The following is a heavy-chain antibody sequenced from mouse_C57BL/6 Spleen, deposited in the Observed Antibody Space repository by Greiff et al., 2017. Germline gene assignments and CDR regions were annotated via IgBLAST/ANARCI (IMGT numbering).Heavy chain of an antibody. Sequence: VQLQQSGAELARPGASVKLSCKASGYTFTSYGISWVKQRTGQGLEWIGEIYPRSGNTYYNEKFKGKATLTADKSSSTAYMELRSLTSEDSAVYFCARSYYGSSHWYVDVWGTGTTVTVSS. CDR3: ARSYYGSSHWYVDV. J-gene: IGHJ1*03. CDR1: GYTFTSYG. CDR2: IYPRSGNT. V-gene: IGHV1-81*01. D-gene: IGHD1-1*01.